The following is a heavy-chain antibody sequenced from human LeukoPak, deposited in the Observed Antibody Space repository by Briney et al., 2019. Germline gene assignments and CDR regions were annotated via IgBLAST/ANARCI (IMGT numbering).Heavy chain of an antibody. CDR2: IYTSGST. CDR3: ARGIVVPAAIVYYYYYMDV. Sequence: SETLSLTCTVSGGSISSYYWSWIRQPAGKGLEWIGRIYTSGSTNYNPSLKSRVTMSVDTSKNQFSLKLSSVTAADTAAYYCARGIVVPAAIVYYYYYMDVWGKGTTVTVSS. D-gene: IGHD2-2*01. CDR1: GGSISSYY. J-gene: IGHJ6*03. V-gene: IGHV4-4*07.